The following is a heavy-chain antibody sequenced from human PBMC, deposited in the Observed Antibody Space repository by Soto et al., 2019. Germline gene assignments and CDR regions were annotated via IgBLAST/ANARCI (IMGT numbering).Heavy chain of an antibody. J-gene: IGHJ4*02. Sequence: EVQLLESGGGLVQPGGSLTLSCAASGFTFSRHAMSWVRQAPGKGLEWVSVLSASGGTTFYADSVKGRFTISRDNSNNTVFLQMNSLRAEDTAVYYCAKDTGHYDYVWGSEYFFDYWGQGTLVTVSS. CDR2: LSASGGTT. CDR3: AKDTGHYDYVWGSEYFFDY. D-gene: IGHD3-16*01. V-gene: IGHV3-23*01. CDR1: GFTFSRHA.